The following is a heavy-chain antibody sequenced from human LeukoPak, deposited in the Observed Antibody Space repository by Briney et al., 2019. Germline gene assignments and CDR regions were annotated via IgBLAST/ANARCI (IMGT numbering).Heavy chain of an antibody. CDR2: IKQDETEK. CDR1: GFTFRSYW. V-gene: IGHV3-7*01. CDR3: ARANGNAFDY. J-gene: IGHJ4*02. Sequence: GGPLRLSCVASGFTFRSYWMSWVRQAPGKGLEWVANIKQDETEKYYVDSVKGRFTISRDNAKNSLYLQMNSLRAEDTAVFYCARANGNAFDYWGQGTLVTVSS. D-gene: IGHD4-23*01.